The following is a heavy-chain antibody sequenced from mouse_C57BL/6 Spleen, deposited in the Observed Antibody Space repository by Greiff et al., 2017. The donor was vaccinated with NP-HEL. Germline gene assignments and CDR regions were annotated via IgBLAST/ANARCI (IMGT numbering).Heavy chain of an antibody. CDR1: GFSLTSYG. V-gene: IGHV2-9*01. CDR2: IWGGGST. Sequence: QVQLKESGPGLVAPSQSLSITCTVSGFSLTSYGVDWVRQPPGKGLEWMGVIWGGGSTTYNSAIMYSLSISKDNSKSHVFYKMNSLQTDDTSMYYWAKSGYDYWYFEVWGTVTTVTVSS. D-gene: IGHD2-3*01. CDR3: AKSGYDYWYFEV. J-gene: IGHJ1*03.